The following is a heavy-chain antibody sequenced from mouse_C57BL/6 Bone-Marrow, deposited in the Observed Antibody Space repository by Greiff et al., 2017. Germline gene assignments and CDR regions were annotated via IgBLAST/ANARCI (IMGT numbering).Heavy chain of an antibody. V-gene: IGHV1-69*01. CDR2: IDPSDSYT. Sequence: QVQLQQPGAELVMPGASVKLSCKASGYTFTSYWMHWVKQRPGQGLEWIGEIDPSDSYTNYNQKFKGKSTLTVDKSSSTAYMQLGSLTSEDSAVYYCARRGGYYFDYWGQGTTLTVSS. J-gene: IGHJ2*01. D-gene: IGHD1-1*02. CDR3: ARRGGYYFDY. CDR1: GYTFTSYW.